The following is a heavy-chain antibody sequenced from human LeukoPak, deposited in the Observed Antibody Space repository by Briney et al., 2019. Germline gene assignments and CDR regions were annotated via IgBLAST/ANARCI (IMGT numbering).Heavy chain of an antibody. CDR1: GYTFTNYE. D-gene: IGHD3-22*01. CDR3: ARVAYYYDSAGKSLKFFYGMDV. V-gene: IGHV1-8*01. J-gene: IGHJ6*02. Sequence: GASVKVSCKASGYTFTNYEINWVRQGTGQGLEWLGWMNPSSGNTGYAQKFQGRVTMTRDTSISTAYMELSSPRSEDTAVYYCARVAYYYDSAGKSLKFFYGMDVWGQGTTVTVSS. CDR2: MNPSSGNT.